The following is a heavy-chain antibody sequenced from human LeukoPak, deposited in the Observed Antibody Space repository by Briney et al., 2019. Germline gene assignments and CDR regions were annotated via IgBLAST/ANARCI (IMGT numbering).Heavy chain of an antibody. CDR3: ARDRPGTYSSSSGDY. CDR2: ISSSSSYI. D-gene: IGHD6-6*01. J-gene: IGHJ4*02. Sequence: GGSLRLSCAASGFTFSSYSMNWVRQAPGKGLEWVSSISSSSSYIYYADSVKGRFTISRDNAKNSLYLQMNSLRAEDTAVYYYARDRPGTYSSSSGDYWGQGTLVTVSS. V-gene: IGHV3-21*01. CDR1: GFTFSSYS.